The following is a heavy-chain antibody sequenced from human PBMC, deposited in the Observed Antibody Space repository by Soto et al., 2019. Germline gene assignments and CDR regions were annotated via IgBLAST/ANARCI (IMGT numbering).Heavy chain of an antibody. CDR3: ARDPGSFKVGIYYYYYMDV. J-gene: IGHJ6*03. Sequence: GGSLRLSCAASGFTFSSYGMHWVRQAPGKGLEWVAVIWYDGSNKYYADSVKGRFTISRDNSKNTLYLQMNSLRAEDTAVYYCARDPGSFKVGIYYYYYMDVWGKGTTVTVSS. CDR1: GFTFSSYG. D-gene: IGHD3-10*01. V-gene: IGHV3-33*01. CDR2: IWYDGSNK.